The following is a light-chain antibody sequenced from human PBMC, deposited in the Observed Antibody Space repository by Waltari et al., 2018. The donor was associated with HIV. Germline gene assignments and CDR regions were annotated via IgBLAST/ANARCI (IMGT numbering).Light chain of an antibody. CDR3: QQYYVTPLT. J-gene: IGKJ4*01. Sequence: DIVMTQSPDSLAVSLGERATLYCKSRQSVLYSSKSQNYLAWYQQKPGQSPKLLIYWAFTRESGVPHRFSGSGSGTDFTLTISSLQAEDVAVYYCQQYYVTPLTCGGGTKVEIK. CDR2: WAF. CDR1: QSVLYSSKSQNY. V-gene: IGKV4-1*01.